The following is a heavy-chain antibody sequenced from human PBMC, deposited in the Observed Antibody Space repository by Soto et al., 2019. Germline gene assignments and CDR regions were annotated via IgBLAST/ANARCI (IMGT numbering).Heavy chain of an antibody. Sequence: GSLRLSCAASGFTFSSYGMHWVRQAPGKGLEWVAVIWYDGSNKYYADSVKGRFTISRDNSKNTPYLQMNSLRAEDTAVDYCASEDDYGVYWGQGTLVTVSS. CDR3: ASEDDYGVY. CDR1: GFTFSSYG. D-gene: IGHD4-17*01. CDR2: IWYDGSNK. V-gene: IGHV3-33*01. J-gene: IGHJ4*02.